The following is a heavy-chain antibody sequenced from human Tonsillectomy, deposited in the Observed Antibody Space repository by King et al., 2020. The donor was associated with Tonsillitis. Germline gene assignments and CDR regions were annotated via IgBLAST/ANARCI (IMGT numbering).Heavy chain of an antibody. J-gene: IGHJ4*02. CDR2: ISGSGGST. CDR1: GFTFSSYA. D-gene: IGHD2-15*01. Sequence: VQLVESGGGLVQPGGSLRLSCAASGFTFSSYAMSWCRQAPGKGLEWVSAISGSGGSTYYADSVKGRFSISRDNSKNTLYLQLNSLRAEDTAVYYCAKDIVVVVAATGENFDYWGQGTLVTVSS. CDR3: AKDIVVVVAATGENFDY. V-gene: IGHV3-23*04.